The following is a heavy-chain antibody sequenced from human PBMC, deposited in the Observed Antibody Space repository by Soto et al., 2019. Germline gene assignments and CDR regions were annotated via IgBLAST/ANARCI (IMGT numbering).Heavy chain of an antibody. Sequence: ASVKVSCKASGYTFTTYVMHWVRQAPGQRLEWMGWIDAGNGNTRYSQNFQGRVTITRDTSASTAYMEVSSLRSEDTAVYYCARDSLGNVDFWGQGTLVTVS. CDR1: GYTFTTYV. V-gene: IGHV1-3*01. D-gene: IGHD3-16*02. J-gene: IGHJ4*02. CDR3: ARDSLGNVDF. CDR2: IDAGNGNT.